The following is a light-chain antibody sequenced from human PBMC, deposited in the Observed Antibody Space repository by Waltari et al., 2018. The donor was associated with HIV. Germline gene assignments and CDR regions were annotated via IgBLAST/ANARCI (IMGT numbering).Light chain of an antibody. V-gene: IGKV4-1*01. Sequence: DIVMTQSPESLAVSLGDRATINCKSSRSVLYSSDNKNDLGWYQQKPGQPPKLLIYWASTRESGVPDRFSGSGSETDFTLTISSLQAEDVAVYYCQQYYGIPTFGAGTKVEIK. CDR1: RSVLYSSDNKND. CDR3: QQYYGIPT. CDR2: WAS. J-gene: IGKJ4*01.